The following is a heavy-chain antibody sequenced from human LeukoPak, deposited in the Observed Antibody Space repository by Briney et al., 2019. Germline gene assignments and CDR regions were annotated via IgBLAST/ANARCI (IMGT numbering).Heavy chain of an antibody. D-gene: IGHD3-10*01. V-gene: IGHV1-18*01. CDR3: ARAKTENPRYYYGSGSYWDYYNYYMDV. CDR2: ISAYNGNT. J-gene: IGHJ6*03. Sequence: GASVKVSCKASGYTFTSYGISWVRQAPGQGLEWMGWISAYNGNTNYAQKLQGRATMTTDTSTSTAYMELRSLRSDDTAVYYCARAKTENPRYYYGSGSYWDYYNYYMDVWGKGTTVTVSS. CDR1: GYTFTSYG.